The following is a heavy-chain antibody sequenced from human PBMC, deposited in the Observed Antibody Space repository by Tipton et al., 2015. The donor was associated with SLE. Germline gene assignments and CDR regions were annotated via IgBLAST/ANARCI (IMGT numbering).Heavy chain of an antibody. Sequence: TLSLTCAVYGGSFSGYYWSWIRQPPGKGLEWIGEINHSGSTNYNPSLKSRVTISVDTSKNQFSLNLSSVTAADTAVYYCARSVTFDYWGQGTLVTVSS. CDR2: INHSGST. V-gene: IGHV4-34*01. CDR3: ARSVTFDY. CDR1: GGSFSGYY. J-gene: IGHJ4*02.